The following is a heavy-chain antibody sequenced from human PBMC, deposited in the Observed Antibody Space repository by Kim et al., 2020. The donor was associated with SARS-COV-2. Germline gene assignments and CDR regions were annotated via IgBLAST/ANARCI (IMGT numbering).Heavy chain of an antibody. CDR3: ARYTQSSGSTMFDY. CDR2: IYYSGST. J-gene: IGHJ4*02. CDR1: GGSISSSSYY. Sequence: SETLSLTCTVSGGSISSSSYYWGWIRQPPGKGLEWIGSIYYSGSTYYNPSLKSRVTISVDTSKNQFSLKLSSVTAADTAVYYCARYTQSSGSTMFDYWGQGTLVTVSS. D-gene: IGHD3-10*01. V-gene: IGHV4-39*01.